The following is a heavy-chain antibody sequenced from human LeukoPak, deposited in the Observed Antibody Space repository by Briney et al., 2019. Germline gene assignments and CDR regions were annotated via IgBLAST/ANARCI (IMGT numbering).Heavy chain of an antibody. Sequence: SQTLSLTCAVSGGSISSGGYSWSWIRQPPGKGLEWIGYIYHSGSTYYNPSLKSRVTISVDTSKNQFSLKLSSVTAADTAVYYCARGQPRGQWFREVPFDYWGQGTLVTVSS. CDR3: ARGQPRGQWFREVPFDY. J-gene: IGHJ4*02. CDR1: GGSISSGGYS. D-gene: IGHD3-10*01. V-gene: IGHV4-30-2*01. CDR2: IYHSGST.